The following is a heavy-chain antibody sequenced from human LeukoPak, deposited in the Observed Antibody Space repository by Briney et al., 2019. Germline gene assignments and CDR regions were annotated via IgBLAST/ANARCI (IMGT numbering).Heavy chain of an antibody. D-gene: IGHD4-17*01. CDR2: ISGRGGTT. V-gene: IGHV3-23*01. CDR1: GFTFSSYA. CDR3: ARPRHDSGDFRTPPEY. J-gene: IGHJ4*02. Sequence: PGGSLRLSCAPSGFTFSSYAMSWVRQAPGGGVEWVSTISGRGGTTYYADFLKGRFTISRDNFKNTLYLQMNNLRADDTAVYYCARPRHDSGDFRTPPEYWGQGILVTVSS.